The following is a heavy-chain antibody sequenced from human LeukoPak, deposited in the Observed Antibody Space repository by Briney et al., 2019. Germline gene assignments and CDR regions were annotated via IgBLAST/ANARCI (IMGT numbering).Heavy chain of an antibody. CDR2: ISAYNGNT. J-gene: IGHJ4*02. V-gene: IGHV1-18*01. Sequence: ASVKVSCKASGYTFTSYGISWVRQAPGQGLEWMGWISAYNGNTNYAQKLQGRVTMTTDTSTSTAYMELRSLRSDDTAVYYCARLPITIFGVVIPNFDYWGQGTLVIVSS. CDR3: ARLPITIFGVVIPNFDY. CDR1: GYTFTSYG. D-gene: IGHD3-3*01.